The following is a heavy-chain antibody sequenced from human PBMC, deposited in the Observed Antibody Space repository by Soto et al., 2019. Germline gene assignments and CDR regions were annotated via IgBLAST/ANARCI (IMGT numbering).Heavy chain of an antibody. CDR3: ASQSYSRPMAV. J-gene: IGHJ6*02. Sequence: QVQLVESGGGVVQPGRSLRLSCAASGLTFSENGMHWVRQAPGKRLEWVALIWFDGSAQQYADSVKGRFTISRDNSKNTPYLQMDTLRVEDTAVYYCASQSYSRPMAVWGQGTTVTVSS. V-gene: IGHV3-33*01. CDR2: IWFDGSAQ. CDR1: GLTFSENG. D-gene: IGHD4-4*01.